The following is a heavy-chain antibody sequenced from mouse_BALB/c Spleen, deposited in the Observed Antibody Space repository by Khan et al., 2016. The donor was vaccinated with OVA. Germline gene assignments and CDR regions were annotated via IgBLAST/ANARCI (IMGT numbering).Heavy chain of an antibody. CDR3: VRGRAY. CDR1: GYSITSDYA. CDR2: INYSGTT. J-gene: IGHJ3*01. V-gene: IGHV3-2*02. Sequence: EVQLQESGPGLVKPSQSLSLTCTVTGYSITSDYAWNWIRQFPGNKLEWMGYINYSGTTSKKPSLKSRIPITRETSKNQSFLQLNSVTTEDTATYYCVRGRAYWGQGTLVTVSA.